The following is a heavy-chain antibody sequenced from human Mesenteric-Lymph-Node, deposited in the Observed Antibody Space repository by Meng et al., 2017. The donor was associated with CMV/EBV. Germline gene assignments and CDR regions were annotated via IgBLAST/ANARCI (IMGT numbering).Heavy chain of an antibody. CDR3: ARAGTFHCSGAGCHHYFDY. CDR2: IYYSGST. Sequence: SETLSLTCTVSGGSVSSGSYYWSWIRQPPGKGLEWIGYIYYSGSTNYNPSLKSRVTISVDTSKNQFSLKLSSVTAADTAVYYCARAGTFHCSGAGCHHYFDYWGQGTLVTVSS. J-gene: IGHJ4*02. D-gene: IGHD2-15*01. V-gene: IGHV4-61*01. CDR1: GGSVSSGSYY.